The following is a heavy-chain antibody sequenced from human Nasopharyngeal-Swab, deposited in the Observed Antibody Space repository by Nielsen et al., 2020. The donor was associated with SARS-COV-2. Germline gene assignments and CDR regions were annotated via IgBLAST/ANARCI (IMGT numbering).Heavy chain of an antibody. J-gene: IGHJ6*02. Sequence: VRQAPGKGLEWVSVIYSGGSTYYAASVKGRFTTSRDNSKKTLYLQMNSRRAEDTAVYYCARVRYYYYGMDVWGQGTTVTVSS. CDR3: ARVRYYYYGMDV. CDR2: IYSGGST. V-gene: IGHV3-53*01.